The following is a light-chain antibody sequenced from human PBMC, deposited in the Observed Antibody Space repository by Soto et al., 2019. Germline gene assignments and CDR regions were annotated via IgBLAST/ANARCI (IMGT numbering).Light chain of an antibody. V-gene: IGLV2-14*01. CDR1: SSDVGGYNY. CDR3: SSYTISSTV. J-gene: IGLJ1*01. Sequence: QSALTQPASVSGSPGQSITISCTGTSSDVGGYNYVSWYQQHPGKAPKLMIYDVSNRPSGVSNRFSGSKSGNTASLTISGLQAEDEADYYCSSYTISSTVFGTGTKLTV. CDR2: DVS.